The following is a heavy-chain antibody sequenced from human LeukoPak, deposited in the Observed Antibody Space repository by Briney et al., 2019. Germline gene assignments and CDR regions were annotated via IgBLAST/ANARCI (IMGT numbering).Heavy chain of an antibody. V-gene: IGHV4-34*01. CDR1: GGSFSGYY. Sequence: SETLSLTCAVYGGSFSGYYWSWIRQPPGKGLEWIGEINHSGSTNYNPSLKSRVTISVDTSKYQFSLKLSSVTAADTAVYYCARVRYCSSTSCYSWFDPWGQGTLVTVSS. CDR3: ARVRYCSSTSCYSWFDP. D-gene: IGHD2-2*01. CDR2: INHSGST. J-gene: IGHJ5*02.